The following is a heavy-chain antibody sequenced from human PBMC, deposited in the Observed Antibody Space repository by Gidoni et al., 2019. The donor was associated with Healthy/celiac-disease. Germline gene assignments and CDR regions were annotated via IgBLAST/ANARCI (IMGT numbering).Heavy chain of an antibody. V-gene: IGHV3-9*01. Sequence: EVQLVEGGGGLVQTGRSRGLSCAAAGFQVDDYAMHLVRQAPRQGLEWCSVIILNICSIGSADSVKCLFTISSDNAKPSLYLQMNSLSAEDTALYYCAKYHYYYDSSVSFDYWGHGTLFTVSS. CDR3: AKYHYYYDSSVSFDY. CDR1: GFQVDDYA. CDR2: IILNICSI. J-gene: IGHJ4*01. D-gene: IGHD3-22*01.